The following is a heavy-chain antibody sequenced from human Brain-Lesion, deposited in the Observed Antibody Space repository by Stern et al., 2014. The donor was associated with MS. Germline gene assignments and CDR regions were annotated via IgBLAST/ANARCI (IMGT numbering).Heavy chain of an antibody. CDR2: LYYSGAT. V-gene: IGHV4-39*01. CDR3: AGEEDIRYCSGGSCTGNWFDP. D-gene: IGHD2-15*01. J-gene: IGHJ5*02. CDR1: GGSVSSTSYA. Sequence: VQLVESGPGLVKPSETLSLTCTVAGGSVSSTSYAWAWIRQPPGKGLAWIGALYYSGATYYIPSLKSRLTISLDTSKNQFSLQLRSVTTADTAVYYCAGEEDIRYCSGGSCTGNWFDPWGQGTLVTVSS.